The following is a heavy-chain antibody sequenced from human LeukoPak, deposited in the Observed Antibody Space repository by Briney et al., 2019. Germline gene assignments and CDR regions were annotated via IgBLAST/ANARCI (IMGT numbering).Heavy chain of an antibody. CDR2: IYYSGTT. CDR3: AKGAGGFSYYNWFDP. V-gene: IGHV4-39*07. Sequence: PSETLSLTCTVSGGSISSSSYYWGWIRQPPGKGLEWIGSIYYSGTTHYNPSLESRVTISVDTSKKQFSLKLASVTAADTAIYYCAKGAGGFSYYNWFDPWGQGTLVTVSS. D-gene: IGHD5-18*01. J-gene: IGHJ5*02. CDR1: GGSISSSSYY.